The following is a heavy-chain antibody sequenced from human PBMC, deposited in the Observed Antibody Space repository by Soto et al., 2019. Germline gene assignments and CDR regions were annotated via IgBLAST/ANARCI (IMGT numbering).Heavy chain of an antibody. D-gene: IGHD5-18*01. CDR1: GATFSSYA. J-gene: IGHJ4*02. Sequence: SVKVSCKASGATFSSYAISWVRQAPGQGLEWMGGVIPIFGTANYAQKFQGRVTITADKSTSTAYMELSSLRSEDTAVYYCAREGSRGYSYGIDYWGQGTLVTVSS. CDR2: VIPIFGTA. V-gene: IGHV1-69*06. CDR3: AREGSRGYSYGIDY.